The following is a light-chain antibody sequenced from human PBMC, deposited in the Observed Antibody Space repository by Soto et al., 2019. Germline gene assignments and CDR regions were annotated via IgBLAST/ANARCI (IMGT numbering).Light chain of an antibody. CDR3: QQFGRSPRT. V-gene: IGKV3-20*01. J-gene: IGKJ1*01. Sequence: ELVLTQSPGTLSLSPGEGATLSCRASQSVSNIYLAWYQQKPGQAPRLLMYGTSNRATGIPDRFIGSGSGTDFTLTISNLEPEDFAVYYCQQFGRSPRTFGQGTKVEIK. CDR1: QSVSNIY. CDR2: GTS.